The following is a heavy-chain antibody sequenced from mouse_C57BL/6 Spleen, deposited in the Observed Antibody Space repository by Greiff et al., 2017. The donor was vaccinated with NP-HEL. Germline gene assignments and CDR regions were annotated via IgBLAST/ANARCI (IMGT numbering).Heavy chain of an antibody. CDR2: IDPETGGT. CDR3: TRRRWLLREGAMDY. CDR1: GYTFTDYD. V-gene: IGHV1-15*01. D-gene: IGHD2-3*01. J-gene: IGHJ4*01. Sequence: VQLQQSGAELVRPGASVTLSCKASGYTFTDYDMHWVKQTPVHGLEWIGAIDPETGGTAYNQKFKGKAILTADKSSSTAYMELRSLTSEDSAVYYCTRRRWLLREGAMDYWGQGTSVTVSS.